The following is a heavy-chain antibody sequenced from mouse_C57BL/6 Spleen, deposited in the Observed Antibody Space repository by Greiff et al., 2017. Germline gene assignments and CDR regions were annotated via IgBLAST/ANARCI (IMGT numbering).Heavy chain of an antibody. J-gene: IGHJ1*03. CDR1: GFTFSSYA. Sequence: EVQGVESGGGLVKPGGSLKLSCAASGFTFSSYAMSWVRQTPEKRLEWVATISDGGSYTYYPDNVKGRFTISRDNAKNNLYLQMSHLKSEDTAMYYCAREGATVVAPYFDVWGTGTTVTVSS. D-gene: IGHD1-1*01. V-gene: IGHV5-4*01. CDR2: ISDGGSYT. CDR3: AREGATVVAPYFDV.